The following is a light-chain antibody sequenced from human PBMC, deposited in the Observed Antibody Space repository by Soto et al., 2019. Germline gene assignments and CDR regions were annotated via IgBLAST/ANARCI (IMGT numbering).Light chain of an antibody. CDR2: GAS. Sequence: DIQLTQSPSSLSASVGDRVTITCRASQTITTYLSWFQQKPGKVPKLLVYGASSLQSGVPSRFSGSGSGTEFTLTISSLQSEDFATYYCQQSYTTPITFGQGTRLEIK. V-gene: IGKV1-39*01. CDR1: QTITTY. J-gene: IGKJ5*01. CDR3: QQSYTTPIT.